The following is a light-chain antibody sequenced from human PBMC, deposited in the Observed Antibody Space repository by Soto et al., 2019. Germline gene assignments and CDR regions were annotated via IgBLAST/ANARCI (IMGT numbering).Light chain of an antibody. CDR2: AAS. CDR3: QQGYSAPFT. V-gene: IGKV1-39*01. CDR1: QSISTY. J-gene: IGKJ2*01. Sequence: DIQMTQSPSSLSASVGDKVTITCRASQSISTYLNWYQQQPGKAPKLLIFAASKLQSVVPSRFSGGGSGTDFTLIISSLQPEDFATYYCQQGYSAPFTFGQGTKLEIK.